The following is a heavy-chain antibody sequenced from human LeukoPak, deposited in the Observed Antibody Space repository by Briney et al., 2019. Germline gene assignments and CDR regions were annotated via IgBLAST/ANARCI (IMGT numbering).Heavy chain of an antibody. V-gene: IGHV4-30-2*01. CDR1: GGSISSGGYY. D-gene: IGHD2-2*01. CDR3: ARGPYCSSTSCPYYYYHMDV. CDR2: IYHSGST. Sequence: SETLSLTCTVSGGSISSGGYYWSWIRQPPGKGLEWIGYIYHSGSTYYNPSLKSRVTISVDRSKNQFSLKLSSVTAADTAVYYCARGPYCSSTSCPYYYYHMDVWGKGTTVTVSS. J-gene: IGHJ6*03.